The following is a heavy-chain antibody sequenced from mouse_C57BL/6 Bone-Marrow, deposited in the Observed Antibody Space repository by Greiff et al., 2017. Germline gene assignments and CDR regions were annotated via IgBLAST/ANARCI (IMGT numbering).Heavy chain of an antibody. J-gene: IGHJ3*01. CDR2: ILPGSGSP. Sequence: VQLQQSGAELMKPGASVKLSCKATGYTFTGYWIEWVKQRPGHGLEWIGEILPGSGSPNYNAKFKGKATFTADTSSNTAYMQLSSLTAEDSAICYCAISMFYYWGQGTRVTV. V-gene: IGHV1-9*01. CDR3: AISMFYY. CDR1: GYTFTGYW.